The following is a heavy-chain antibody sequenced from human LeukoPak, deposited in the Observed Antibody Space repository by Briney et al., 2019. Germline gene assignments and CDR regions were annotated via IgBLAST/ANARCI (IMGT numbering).Heavy chain of an antibody. V-gene: IGHV3-53*05. J-gene: IGHJ4*02. CDR1: GFAVNRNY. CDR3: ARGPWDC. Sequence: TGGSLRLSCAASGFAVNRNYMTWVRQAPGKGLEWVSVIYSDGSTFYADSVKGRFTISRDNAKNTVYLQMNSLRVEDTAVYYCARGPWDCWGQGTLVIVSS. CDR2: IYSDGST.